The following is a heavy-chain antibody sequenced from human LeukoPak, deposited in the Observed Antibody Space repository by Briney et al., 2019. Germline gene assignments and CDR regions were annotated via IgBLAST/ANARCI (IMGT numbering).Heavy chain of an antibody. Sequence: GGSLRLSCAASGFTFNTYWMAWVRQAPGRGLEWVSSISGSGDNTYYAESVKGRFTISRDNSKNTLFLQINSLRAEDTAVFYCAKRSGYTTGWFFDFWGQGTLVTVSS. CDR3: AKRSGYTTGWFFDF. D-gene: IGHD6-19*01. J-gene: IGHJ4*02. CDR1: GFTFNTYW. V-gene: IGHV3-23*01. CDR2: ISGSGDNT.